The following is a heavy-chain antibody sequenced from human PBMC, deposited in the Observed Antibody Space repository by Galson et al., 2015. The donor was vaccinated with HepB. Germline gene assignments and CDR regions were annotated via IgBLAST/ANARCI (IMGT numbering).Heavy chain of an antibody. Sequence: SVKVSCKASGYTFTSYAMNWVRQAPGQGLEWMGWINTNTGNPTYAQGFTGRFVFSLDTSVSTAYLQISSLKAEDTAVYYCARLYDSSGYQTEYWYFDLWGRGTLVTVSS. D-gene: IGHD3-22*01. V-gene: IGHV7-4-1*02. CDR2: INTNTGNP. CDR3: ARLYDSSGYQTEYWYFDL. J-gene: IGHJ2*01. CDR1: GYTFTSYA.